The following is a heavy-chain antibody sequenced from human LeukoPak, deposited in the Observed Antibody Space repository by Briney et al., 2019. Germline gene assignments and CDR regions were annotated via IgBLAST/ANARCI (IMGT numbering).Heavy chain of an antibody. J-gene: IGHJ4*02. D-gene: IGHD6-13*01. CDR1: GFTFSSYS. CDR2: ISSSSYI. CDR3: ARVGRAAGYFDY. Sequence: GGSLRLSCAASGFTFSSYSMNWVRQAPGKGLEWVSSISSSSYIYYADSVKGRFTISRDNAKNSLYLQMNSLRAEDTAVYYCARVGRAAGYFDYWGQGTLVPVSS. V-gene: IGHV3-21*01.